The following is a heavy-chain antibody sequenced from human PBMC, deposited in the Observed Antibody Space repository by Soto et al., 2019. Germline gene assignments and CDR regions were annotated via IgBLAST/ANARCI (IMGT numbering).Heavy chain of an antibody. CDR1: GYTFTSYD. CDR2: MNPNSGNT. Sequence: GASVKVSCKASGYTFTSYDINWVRQATGQGLEWMGWMNPNSGNTGYAQKFQGRVTMTRNTSISTAYMELSSLRSEDTAVYYCARGSDQLELPDYWGQGTLVTVSS. J-gene: IGHJ4*02. D-gene: IGHD1-7*01. V-gene: IGHV1-8*01. CDR3: ARGSDQLELPDY.